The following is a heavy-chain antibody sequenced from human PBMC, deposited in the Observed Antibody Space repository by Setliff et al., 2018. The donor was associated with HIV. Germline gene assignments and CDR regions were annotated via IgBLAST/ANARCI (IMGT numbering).Heavy chain of an antibody. V-gene: IGHV1-69*05. J-gene: IGHJ4*02. CDR3: ARGADYYDSSGYPDY. Sequence: GASVKVSCKASGGTFSSYAISWVRQAPGQGLEWMGGIIPNIGRANYAQKFQGRVTITTDESTSTAYMELSSLRSEDTAVYYCARGADYYDSSGYPDYWGQGTLVTVSS. CDR1: GGTFSSYA. D-gene: IGHD3-22*01. CDR2: IIPNIGRA.